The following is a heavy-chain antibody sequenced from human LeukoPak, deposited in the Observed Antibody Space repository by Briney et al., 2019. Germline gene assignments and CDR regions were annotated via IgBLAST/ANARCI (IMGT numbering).Heavy chain of an antibody. V-gene: IGHV3-74*01. CDR2: INSDGSST. Sequence: GGSLRLSCAASGFTFSSYWMHWVRQAPGKGLVWVSRINSDGSSTSYADSVKGRFTISRDNAKNTLYLQRNSLRAEDTAVYYCAREGTDWGSFDYWGQGTLVTVSS. D-gene: IGHD7-27*01. J-gene: IGHJ4*02. CDR3: AREGTDWGSFDY. CDR1: GFTFSSYW.